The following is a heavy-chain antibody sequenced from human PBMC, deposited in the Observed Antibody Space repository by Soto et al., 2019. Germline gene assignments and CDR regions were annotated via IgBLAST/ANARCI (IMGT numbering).Heavy chain of an antibody. V-gene: IGHV1-24*01. CDR3: ATRRRLRDDYGDYLYYYGMDV. CDR1: GYTLTELS. J-gene: IGHJ6*02. CDR2: FDPEDGET. Sequence: ASVKVSCKVSGYTLTELSMHWVRQAPGKGLEWMGGFDPEDGETIYAQKFQGRVTMTEDTSTDTAYMELSSLRSEDTAVYYCATRRRLRDDYGDYLYYYGMDVWGQGTTVTVSS. D-gene: IGHD4-17*01.